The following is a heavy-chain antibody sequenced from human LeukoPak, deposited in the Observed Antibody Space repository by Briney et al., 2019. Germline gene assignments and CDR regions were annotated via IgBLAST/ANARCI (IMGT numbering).Heavy chain of an antibody. J-gene: IGHJ4*02. CDR3: AKREAVAAMSDFDY. CDR1: GFILNNYY. D-gene: IGHD6-19*01. V-gene: IGHV3-30*02. Sequence: PGGSLRLSCAASGFILNNYYMHWVRQAPGKGLEWVASIQHGGGNQYYVDSVKGRFTISRDNSKNTRYLQMNSLRTEDTAVYYCAKREAVAAMSDFDYWGQGTLVTVSS. CDR2: IQHGGGNQ.